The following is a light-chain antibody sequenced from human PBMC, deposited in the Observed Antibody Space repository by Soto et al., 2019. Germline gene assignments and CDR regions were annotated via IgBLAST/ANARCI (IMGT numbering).Light chain of an antibody. CDR3: LQGTPWPPT. CDR1: QSLVHSDGNTY. Sequence: DVLMTQSPLSLPVTLGQPASISCRSSQSLVHSDGNTYLNWFQQRPGQSPRRLIFNVSNRDSGVPDRFSGSGSATDFTLKISRVEAEDVGVYYCLQGTPWPPTFGGGTKVEIK. J-gene: IGKJ4*01. CDR2: NVS. V-gene: IGKV2-30*02.